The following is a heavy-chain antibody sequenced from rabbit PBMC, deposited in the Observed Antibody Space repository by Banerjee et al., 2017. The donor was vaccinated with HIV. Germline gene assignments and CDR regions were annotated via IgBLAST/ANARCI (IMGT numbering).Heavy chain of an antibody. CDR1: GVDFRSRNW. D-gene: IGHD6-1*01. CDR3: ARAPYSDYGYASNL. J-gene: IGHJ4*01. V-gene: IGHV1S45*01. Sequence: QQQLGESGGGLVQPEGSLTLTCKASGVDFRSRNWMCWVSQAPGKGLEWIACIGSTTTANIYANWAKSRFTISKASSTTVDLKMTSLTVADTATYFCARAPYSDYGYASNLWGPGTLVTVS. CDR2: IGSTTTAN.